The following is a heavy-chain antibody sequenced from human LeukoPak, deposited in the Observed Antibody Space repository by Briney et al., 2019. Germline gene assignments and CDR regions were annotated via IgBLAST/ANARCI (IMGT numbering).Heavy chain of an antibody. CDR1: GGTFSGYV. V-gene: IGHV1-69*05. J-gene: IGHJ4*02. Sequence: SVKVSCKASGGTFSGYVISWVRQAPGQGLEWMGGIIPMLNKANYAQKFQGRVTVTTDESTSTANMELRSLRSEDPAIYYCARCSSGGCFFDFWAQGTLVTVSS. D-gene: IGHD2-15*01. CDR2: IIPMLNKA. CDR3: ARCSSGGCFFDF.